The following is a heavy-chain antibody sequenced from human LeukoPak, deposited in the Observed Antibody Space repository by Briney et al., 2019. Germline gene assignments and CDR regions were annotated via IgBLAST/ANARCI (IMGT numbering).Heavy chain of an antibody. V-gene: IGHV3-7*01. CDR1: GFTFSSYW. CDR3: ARDKIEGPTKLDY. D-gene: IGHD1-1*01. Sequence: GASLRLSCAASGFTFSSYWMSWVRQAPGKGLEWVANIKQDESDKYYVDSVKGRFTISRDNAKNSLYLQMNSLRAEDTAVYYCARDKIEGPTKLDYWGQGILVTVSS. CDR2: IKQDESDK. J-gene: IGHJ4*02.